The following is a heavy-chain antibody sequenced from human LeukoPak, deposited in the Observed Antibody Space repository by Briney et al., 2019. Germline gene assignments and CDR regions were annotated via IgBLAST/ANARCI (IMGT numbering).Heavy chain of an antibody. Sequence: PGESLRLSCAASGFTVSSNYMSWVRQAPGKGLEWVSVIYSGGSTYYADSVKGRFTISRDNSKNTLYLQMNSLRAEDTAVYYCARKAVGDAFDIWGQGTMVTVSS. CDR3: ARKAVGDAFDI. D-gene: IGHD6-19*01. CDR1: GFTVSSNY. CDR2: IYSGGST. V-gene: IGHV3-53*01. J-gene: IGHJ3*02.